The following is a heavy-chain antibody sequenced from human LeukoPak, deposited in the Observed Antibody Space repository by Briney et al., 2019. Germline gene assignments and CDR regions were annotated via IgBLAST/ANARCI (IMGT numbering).Heavy chain of an antibody. J-gene: IGHJ4*02. Sequence: SETLSLTCTVSGGSISSSSYYWSWIRQPPGKGLEWIGEINHSGSTNYNPSLKSRVTISVDTSKNQFSLKLSSVTAADTAVYYCATGQRGLILWGQGTLVTVSS. V-gene: IGHV4-39*07. D-gene: IGHD2-15*01. CDR1: GGSISSSSYY. CDR2: INHSGST. CDR3: ATGQRGLIL.